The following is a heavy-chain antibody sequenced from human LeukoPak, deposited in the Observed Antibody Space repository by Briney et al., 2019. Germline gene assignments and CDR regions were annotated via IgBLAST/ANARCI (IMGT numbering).Heavy chain of an antibody. CDR1: GYTFTSYG. CDR3: ARVEDDYGDSSYDY. D-gene: IGHD4-17*01. Sequence: ASVKVSCKASGYTFTSYGISWVRQAPGQGLEWMGWISAYNGNTNYAQKLQGRVIMTTDTSTSTAYMELRSLRSGDTAVYYCARVEDDYGDSSYDYWGQGTLVTVSS. V-gene: IGHV1-18*01. J-gene: IGHJ4*02. CDR2: ISAYNGNT.